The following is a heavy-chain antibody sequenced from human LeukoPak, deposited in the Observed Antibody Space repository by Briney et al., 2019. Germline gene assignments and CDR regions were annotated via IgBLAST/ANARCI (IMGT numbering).Heavy chain of an antibody. Sequence: GGSLRLSCAACGISFWRHGMNWVRQAPGKGLEWVSGIYGAATATYYADSVKGRFTISRDNSKNTVWLQMNSLRAEDTAVYYCAKSLHDSSTYWSEFRGFDIWGQRTMVTVSS. J-gene: IGHJ3*02. CDR1: GISFWRHG. CDR2: IYGAATAT. V-gene: IGHV3-23*01. CDR3: AKSLHDSSTYWSEFRGFDI. D-gene: IGHD4-11*01.